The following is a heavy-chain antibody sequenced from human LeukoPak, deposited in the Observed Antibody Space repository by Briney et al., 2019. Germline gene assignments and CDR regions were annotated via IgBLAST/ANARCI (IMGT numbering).Heavy chain of an antibody. CDR1: GGSISSYY. V-gene: IGHV4-59*01. Sequence: PSETLSLTCTVSGGSISSYYWSWIRQPPGKGLEGSGYIYHSGSTNYNPSLKSRVTISVDTYKNQFSLKLSSVTAADTAVYYCARYIVGGNWFDPWGQGTLVTVSS. CDR3: ARYIVGGNWFDP. D-gene: IGHD1-26*01. CDR2: IYHSGST. J-gene: IGHJ5*02.